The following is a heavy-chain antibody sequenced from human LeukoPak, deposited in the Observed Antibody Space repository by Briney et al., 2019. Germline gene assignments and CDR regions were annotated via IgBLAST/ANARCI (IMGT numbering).Heavy chain of an antibody. CDR1: GYSISSNYY. D-gene: IGHD4-11*01. CDR3: ARGSYSNSDY. V-gene: IGHV4-38-2*01. CDR2: IYHSGST. J-gene: IGHJ4*02. Sequence: PSETLSLTCAVSGYSISSNYYWGWIRQPPGKGLEWIGSIYHSGSTYYNPSLESRVTISVDTSKNQFSLKLSSVTAADTAVYYCARGSYSNSDYWGQGTLVTVSS.